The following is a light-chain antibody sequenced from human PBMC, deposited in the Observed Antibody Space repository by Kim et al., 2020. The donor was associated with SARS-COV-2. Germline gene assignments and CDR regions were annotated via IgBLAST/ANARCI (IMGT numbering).Light chain of an antibody. J-gene: IGKJ2*01. CDR2: GAS. CDR1: QNVRSN. Sequence: VMTQSPATLSVSPGERVILSCRASQNVRSNLAWYQQKPGHAPRLLIYGASTRATGVPARFSGSGYGTEFTLTISSPWSEDSAVYYCQHYDNLYAFGQGTKLEI. CDR3: QHYDNLYA. V-gene: IGKV3-15*01.